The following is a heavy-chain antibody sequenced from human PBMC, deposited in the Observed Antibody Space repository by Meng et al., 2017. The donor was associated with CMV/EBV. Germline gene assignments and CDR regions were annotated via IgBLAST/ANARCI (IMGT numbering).Heavy chain of an antibody. J-gene: IGHJ4*02. CDR1: GGSFSGYY. Sequence: SETLSLTCAVYGGSFSGYYWSWIRQLPGKGLEWIGEINHSGSTNYNPSLKSRVTISVDTSKNQFSLKLSSVTAADTAVYYCARGQRFRSFDYWGQGTLVTVSS. D-gene: IGHD5-24*01. CDR2: INHSGST. CDR3: ARGQRFRSFDY. V-gene: IGHV4-34*01.